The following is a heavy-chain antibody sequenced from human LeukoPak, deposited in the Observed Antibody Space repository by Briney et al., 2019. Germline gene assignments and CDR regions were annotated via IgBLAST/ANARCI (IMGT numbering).Heavy chain of an antibody. CDR1: GFTFSSYG. Sequence: GGSLRLSCAASGFTFSSYGMHWVRQAPGKGLEWVAVISYDGSNKYYADSVKGRFTISRDNSKNTLYLQMNSLRAEDTAVYYCAKDGRYCSSTSCYNRVGHWFDPWGQGTLVTVSS. V-gene: IGHV3-30*18. D-gene: IGHD2-2*02. J-gene: IGHJ5*02. CDR2: ISYDGSNK. CDR3: AKDGRYCSSTSCYNRVGHWFDP.